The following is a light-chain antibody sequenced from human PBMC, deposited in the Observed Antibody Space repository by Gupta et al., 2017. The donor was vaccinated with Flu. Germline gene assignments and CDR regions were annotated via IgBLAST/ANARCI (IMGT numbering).Light chain of an antibody. CDR2: GAS. CDR1: QSVPSNY. CDR3: LQDSNSPSM. J-gene: IGKJ1*01. V-gene: IGKV3-20*01. Sequence: ENVLTQSPGTLSLSPGERATLSCRASQSVPSNYLAWYQQKPGQAPRLLIYGASSRATGIPDRFSGSGSGTDFTLTISRLEPEDIAVYYCLQDSNSPSMFGQGTRLEIK.